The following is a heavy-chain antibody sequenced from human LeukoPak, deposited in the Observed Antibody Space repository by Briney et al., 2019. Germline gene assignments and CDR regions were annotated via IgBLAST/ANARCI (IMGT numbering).Heavy chain of an antibody. V-gene: IGHV3-30*02. Sequence: GGSLRLSCAASGFTFSSYGMHWVRQAPGKGLEWVAFIRYDGSNKYYAGSVKGRFTISRDNSKNTLYLQMNSLRAEDTAVYYCAKDDIVGATVIRLGYWGQGTLVTVSS. J-gene: IGHJ4*02. CDR2: IRYDGSNK. CDR3: AKDDIVGATVIRLGY. D-gene: IGHD1-26*01. CDR1: GFTFSSYG.